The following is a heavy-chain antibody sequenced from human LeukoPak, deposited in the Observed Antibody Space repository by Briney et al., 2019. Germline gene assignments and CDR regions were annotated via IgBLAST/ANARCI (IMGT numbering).Heavy chain of an antibody. V-gene: IGHV3-21*01. CDR2: ISSSGSYI. D-gene: IGHD4-11*01. CDR3: ARATTAKRGSEGY. J-gene: IGHJ4*02. CDR1: GFTLSSYA. Sequence: GGSLRLSCAASGFTLSSYAMNWVRQAPGKGLEWVSFISSSGSYIYLADSVNGRFTISRDNAKNSLFLQMNSLRAEDTGLYYCARATTAKRGSEGYWGRGTLVTVSS.